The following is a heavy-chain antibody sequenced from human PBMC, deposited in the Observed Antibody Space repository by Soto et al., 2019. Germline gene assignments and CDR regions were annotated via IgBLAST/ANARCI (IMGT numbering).Heavy chain of an antibody. CDR3: ARETGSGWYADAFDI. CDR1: GYTFTSYG. D-gene: IGHD6-19*01. V-gene: IGHV1-18*01. J-gene: IGHJ3*02. CDR2: ISAYNGNT. Sequence: QVQLVQSGAEVKKPGASVKVSCKASGYTFTSYGISWVRQAPGQGLEWMGWISAYNGNTNYAQKLQGRVTMTTDTSTSTAYRELRSLRSDDTAVYYCARETGSGWYADAFDIWGQGTMVTVSS.